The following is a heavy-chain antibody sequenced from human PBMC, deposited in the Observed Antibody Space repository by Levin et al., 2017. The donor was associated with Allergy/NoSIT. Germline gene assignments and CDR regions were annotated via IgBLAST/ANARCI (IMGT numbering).Heavy chain of an antibody. D-gene: IGHD2-2*01. Sequence: GESLKISCAASGFTFSSYAMSWVRQAPGKGLEWVSTLSAGGGSTYYADSAKGRFTISRDNSKNTLYLQMKSLRAEDTAVYYCAIHCSSTTCGRYGMDVWGQGTTVTVSS. V-gene: IGHV3-23*01. CDR2: LSAGGGST. CDR3: AIHCSSTTCGRYGMDV. J-gene: IGHJ6*02. CDR1: GFTFSSYA.